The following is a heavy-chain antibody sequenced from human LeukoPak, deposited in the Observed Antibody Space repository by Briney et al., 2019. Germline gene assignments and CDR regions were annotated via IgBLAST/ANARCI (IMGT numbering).Heavy chain of an antibody. J-gene: IGHJ4*02. CDR1: GHTFTTYA. CDR2: INPDNGNT. V-gene: IGHV1-18*01. CDR3: ATSPNWRFDY. D-gene: IGHD7-27*01. Sequence: ASVKVSCKASGHTFTTYAISWVRQAPGQGLEWMGWINPDNGNTNYAQNLQDRVTMTTDTSTSTAYMGQRSLRSDDTAVYSCATSPNWRFDYWGQGTLVTVSS.